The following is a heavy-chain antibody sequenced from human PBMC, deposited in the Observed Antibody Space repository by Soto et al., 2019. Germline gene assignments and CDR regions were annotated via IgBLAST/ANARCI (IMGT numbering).Heavy chain of an antibody. CDR2: ISAYNGNT. J-gene: IGHJ6*04. Sequence: SVKVACKASGYTLTIYRISWVRQALEQGLEWMGWISAYNGNTNYAQKLQGRVTMTTDTSTSTAYMELRSLRSDDTAVYYCARDWGYFDQGVREYYYYGMDVWGKGATVTVSS. CDR3: ARDWGYFDQGVREYYYYGMDV. D-gene: IGHD3-9*01. V-gene: IGHV1-18*01. CDR1: GYTLTIYR.